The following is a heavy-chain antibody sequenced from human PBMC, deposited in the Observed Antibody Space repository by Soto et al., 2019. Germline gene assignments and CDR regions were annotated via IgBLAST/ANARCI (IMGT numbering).Heavy chain of an antibody. CDR2: IYSGGST. D-gene: IGHD6-13*01. Sequence: GGSLRLSCAASGFTVSSNYMSWVRQAPGKGLEWVSVIYSGGSTYYADSVKGRFTISRDNSKNTLYLQMNSLRAEDTAVYYCARDGRHSSPYYYYGMDVWGQGTTVTVSS. V-gene: IGHV3-53*01. CDR3: ARDGRHSSPYYYYGMDV. J-gene: IGHJ6*02. CDR1: GFTVSSNY.